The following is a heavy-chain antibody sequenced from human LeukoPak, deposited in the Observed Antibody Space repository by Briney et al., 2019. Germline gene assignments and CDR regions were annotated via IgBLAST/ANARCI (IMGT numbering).Heavy chain of an antibody. V-gene: IGHV3-74*01. CDR2: INSDGSST. CDR3: ARDGDLRDFDY. D-gene: IGHD7-27*01. J-gene: IGHJ4*02. CDR1: GFTFRSYW. Sequence: GGSLRLSCAASGFTFRSYWMHWVRQAPGKGLVWVSRINSDGSSTSYADSVKGRFTISRDNAKNTLYLQMNSLRVEDTAVYCCARDGDLRDFDYWGQGTLVTVSS.